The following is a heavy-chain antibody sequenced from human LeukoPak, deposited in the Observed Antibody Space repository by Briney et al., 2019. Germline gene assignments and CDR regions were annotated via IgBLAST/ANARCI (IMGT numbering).Heavy chain of an antibody. V-gene: IGHV7-4-1*02. CDR1: GYTFSSYS. J-gene: IGHJ4*02. Sequence: GASVKVSCKASGYTFSSYSIHWVRQAPEQGLEWMGWINTNTTNPTYAQGFTGRFVFSLDTSVSTAYLQISSLKAEDTAVYYCARVLAPYCSGGSCYSGAPGYWGQGTLVTVSS. D-gene: IGHD2-15*01. CDR2: INTNTTNP. CDR3: ARVLAPYCSGGSCYSGAPGY.